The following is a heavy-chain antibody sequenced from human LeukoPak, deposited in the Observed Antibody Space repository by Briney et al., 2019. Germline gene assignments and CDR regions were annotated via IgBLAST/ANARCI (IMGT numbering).Heavy chain of an antibody. CDR2: IYYSGST. CDR1: GGSISSSSYY. D-gene: IGHD2-21*01. Sequence: SETLSLTCTVSGGSISSSSYYWGWLRQPPGRGGEGRGSIYYSGSTYYNPSLKSRVTMTVDESKKQFSLKLSSVTAADTAVYYCARHIAYCGGDCYSYYFDYWGQGTLVTVSS. CDR3: ARHIAYCGGDCYSYYFDY. V-gene: IGHV4-39*01. J-gene: IGHJ4*02.